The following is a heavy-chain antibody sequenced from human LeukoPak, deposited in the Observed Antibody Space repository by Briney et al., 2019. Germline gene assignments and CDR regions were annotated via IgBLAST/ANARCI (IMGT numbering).Heavy chain of an antibody. V-gene: IGHV3-74*01. CDR1: GFTFSSYW. D-gene: IGHD1-14*01. CDR3: ARVVTTSED. CDR2: INSDGSNT. Sequence: GGSLRLSCAASGFTFSSYWMHWVRQAPGKGLVWVSRINSDGSNTSYADSVKGRFMISRDNAENTLYLQMNSLRAEDTAVYYCARVVTTSEDWGQGTLVTVSS. J-gene: IGHJ4*02.